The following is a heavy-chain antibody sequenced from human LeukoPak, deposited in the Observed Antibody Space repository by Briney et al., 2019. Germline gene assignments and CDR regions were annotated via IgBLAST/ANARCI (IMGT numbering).Heavy chain of an antibody. CDR2: IRYDGSNK. V-gene: IGHV3-30*02. Sequence: SGGSLRLSCAASGFTFSSYGMHWVRQAPGKGLEWVAFIRYDGSNKYYADSVKGRFTISRDNSKNTLYLQMNSLRAEDTAVYYCAKDPLRGYSYGPQHNYFDYWGQGTLVTVSS. CDR3: AKDPLRGYSYGPQHNYFDY. J-gene: IGHJ4*02. D-gene: IGHD5-18*01. CDR1: GFTFSSYG.